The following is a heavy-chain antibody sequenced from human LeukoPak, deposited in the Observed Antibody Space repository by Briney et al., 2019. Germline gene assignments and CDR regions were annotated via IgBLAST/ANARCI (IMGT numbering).Heavy chain of an antibody. CDR2: IYYSGST. CDR3: ARSPEGAFDY. Sequence: SETLSLTCTVSGGSISSSSYYWGWIRQPPGKGLEWIGSIYYSGSTYYNPSLKGRVTISVDTSKNQFSLKLSSVTAADTAVYYCARSPEGAFDYWGQGTLVTVSS. J-gene: IGHJ4*02. CDR1: GGSISSSSYY. D-gene: IGHD3-16*01. V-gene: IGHV4-39*01.